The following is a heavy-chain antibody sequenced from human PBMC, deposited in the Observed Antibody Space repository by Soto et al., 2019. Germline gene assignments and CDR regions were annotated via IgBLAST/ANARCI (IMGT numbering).Heavy chain of an antibody. CDR1: GFNFYDYA. CDR2: ISWNSGSI. J-gene: IGHJ5*02. D-gene: IGHD6-19*01. CDR3: ASGGSGWYVSSVWFDP. V-gene: IGHV3-9*01. Sequence: GGSLRLSCAASGFNFYDYAMHWVRQAPGKGLEWVSGISWNSGSIGYADSVKGRFTISRDKANNSLYLQMNSLRADDTALYYCASGGSGWYVSSVWFDPWRQGTLVTVSS.